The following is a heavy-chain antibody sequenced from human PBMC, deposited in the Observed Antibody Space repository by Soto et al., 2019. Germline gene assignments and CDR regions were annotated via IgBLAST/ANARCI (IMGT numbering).Heavy chain of an antibody. Sequence: SETLSLTCAVSGGSISTSNWWSWVRQPPGKGLEWIGEVYRTGSTNYNPSLESRVIVSVDKSKNQFSLKLSSVTAADTAVYYCARDARHNYPRSAFDIWGQGTMVTVSS. J-gene: IGHJ3*02. CDR3: ARDARHNYPRSAFDI. D-gene: IGHD3-10*01. CDR1: GGSISTSNW. CDR2: VYRTGST. V-gene: IGHV4-4*02.